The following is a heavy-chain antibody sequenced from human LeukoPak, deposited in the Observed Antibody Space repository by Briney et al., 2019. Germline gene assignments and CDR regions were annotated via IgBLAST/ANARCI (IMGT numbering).Heavy chain of an antibody. V-gene: IGHV1-2*02. CDR3: ARDSRNYYDSRGGGDDAFDI. Sequence: ASVKVSCKASGYTFTGYYMQWVRQAPGQGLEWMGWINPNSGGTNFAQNFQGRVTMTRDTSISTAYMELSRLTSDDTAVYYCARDSRNYYDSRGGGDDAFDIWGQGTMVTVSS. CDR1: GYTFTGYY. J-gene: IGHJ3*02. D-gene: IGHD3-22*01. CDR2: INPNSGGT.